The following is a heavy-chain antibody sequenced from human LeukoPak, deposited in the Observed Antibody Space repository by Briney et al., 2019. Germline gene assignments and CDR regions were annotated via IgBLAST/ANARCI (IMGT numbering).Heavy chain of an antibody. CDR1: GGSISSYY. D-gene: IGHD2-2*01. Sequence: PSETLSLTCTVSGGSISSYYWSWIRQPAGKGLEWIGRIYPSGSTNYNPSLKSRVTMSVDTSKNQFSLKLTSVTAADTAVYYCARALLSQTSSAEYFDDWGQRTLVTVSS. J-gene: IGHJ4*02. CDR2: IYPSGST. V-gene: IGHV4-4*07. CDR3: ARALLSQTSSAEYFDD.